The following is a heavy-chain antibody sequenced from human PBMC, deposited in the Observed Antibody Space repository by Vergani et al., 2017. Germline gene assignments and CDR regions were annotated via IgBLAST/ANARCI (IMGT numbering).Heavy chain of an antibody. CDR2: MNPNSGNT. Sequence: QVQLVQSGAEVKKPGASVKVSCKASGYTFTSYDINWVRQATGQGLEWMGWMNPNSGNTGYAQKFQGRVTMTRNTSISTAYMELSSLRSEDTAVYYFAKDVYDSSGYYPYLQDNAFDIWGQGTMVTVSS. CDR3: AKDVYDSSGYYPYLQDNAFDI. J-gene: IGHJ3*02. CDR1: GYTFTSYD. V-gene: IGHV1-8*01. D-gene: IGHD3-22*01.